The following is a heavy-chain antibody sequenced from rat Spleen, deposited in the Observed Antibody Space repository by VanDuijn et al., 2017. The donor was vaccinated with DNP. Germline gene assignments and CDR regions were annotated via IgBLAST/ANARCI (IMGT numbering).Heavy chain of an antibody. D-gene: IGHD1-11*01. CDR3: AKGPNYGGWSDYFDY. CDR1: GFNFNDNW. J-gene: IGHJ2*01. V-gene: IGHV4-2*01. Sequence: EVKLVESGGGLVQPGKSLKLSCAASGFNFNDNWMGWVRQAPGKGLEWIGEINKDSSTIKYTPSLKEKITISRDSAQNTLYLQMSKLGSEDTAIYYCAKGPNYGGWSDYFDYWGQGVTVTVSS. CDR2: INKDSSTI.